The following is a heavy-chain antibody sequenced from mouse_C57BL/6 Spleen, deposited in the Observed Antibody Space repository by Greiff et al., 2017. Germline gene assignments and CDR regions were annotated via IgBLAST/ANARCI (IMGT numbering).Heavy chain of an antibody. CDR2: IDPETGGT. Sequence: QVQLQQSGAELVRPGASVTLSCKASGYTFTDYEMHWVKQTPVHGLEWIGAIDPETGGTANNQKFKGKAILTADKSSSTAYMELSSLTSEDSAVYYCTRPYGNYDYWGQGTTLTVSS. J-gene: IGHJ2*01. D-gene: IGHD2-10*02. V-gene: IGHV1-15*01. CDR3: TRPYGNYDY. CDR1: GYTFTDYE.